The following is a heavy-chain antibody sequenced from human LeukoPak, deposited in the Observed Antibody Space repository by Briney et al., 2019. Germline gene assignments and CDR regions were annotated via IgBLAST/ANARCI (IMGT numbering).Heavy chain of an antibody. CDR2: IKQDGSEK. D-gene: IGHD2-2*01. V-gene: IGHV3-7*01. Sequence: GGSLRLSCAASGFTFSSYWMSWVRQAPGKGLEWVANIKQDGSEKYYVDSVKGRFTISRDNAKNSLYLQMNSLRAEDTAVYYCARDPPPDCSSTSCPWGGYFDYWGQGTLVTVSS. CDR3: ARDPPPDCSSTSCPWGGYFDY. J-gene: IGHJ4*02. CDR1: GFTFSSYW.